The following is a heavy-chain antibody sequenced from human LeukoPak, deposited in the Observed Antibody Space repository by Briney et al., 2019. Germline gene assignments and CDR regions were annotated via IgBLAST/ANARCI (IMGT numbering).Heavy chain of an antibody. D-gene: IGHD6-13*01. CDR3: AKSPRSAADNWFDP. V-gene: IGHV3-23*01. J-gene: IGHJ5*02. CDR2: ISAGGGST. Sequence: GGSLRLSCAASGFTFSSYGMHWVRQAPGKGLEWVSGISAGGGSTYYADSVKGRFTISRDNSKNTLYLQMNSLTVEDTAVYYCAKSPRSAADNWFDPWGQGTLVTVSS. CDR1: GFTFSSYG.